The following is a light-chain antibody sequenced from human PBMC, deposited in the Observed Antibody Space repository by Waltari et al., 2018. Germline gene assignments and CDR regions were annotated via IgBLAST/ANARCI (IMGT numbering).Light chain of an antibody. J-gene: IGKJ1*01. V-gene: IGKV1-39*01. CDR3: QQGYSGPLT. Sequence: DIQMTHSPSSLAASVGYSVALTRRASQSIANYLSWYQQKPGKAPRLLIYGAYNLPTGVPSRFRGSGSGADFTLTISSLQPEDFATYYCQQGYSGPLTFGQGTKVEIK. CDR1: QSIANY. CDR2: GAY.